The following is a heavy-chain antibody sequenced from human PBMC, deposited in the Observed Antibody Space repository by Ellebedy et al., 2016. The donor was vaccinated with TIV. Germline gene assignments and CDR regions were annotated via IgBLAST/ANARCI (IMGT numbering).Heavy chain of an antibody. D-gene: IGHD1-26*01. V-gene: IGHV1-18*01. J-gene: IGHJ4*02. CDR1: GYTFTSYV. Sequence: ASVKVSCKASGYTFTSYVISWVRQAPGQGLEWMAWISAYTGNSNYAQKFQGIVTVTTDTSTSTAYLELRNLKSDDTAVYYCARDMVQGMVARYLWFDYWGQGTLVTVSS. CDR2: ISAYTGNS. CDR3: ARDMVQGMVARYLWFDY.